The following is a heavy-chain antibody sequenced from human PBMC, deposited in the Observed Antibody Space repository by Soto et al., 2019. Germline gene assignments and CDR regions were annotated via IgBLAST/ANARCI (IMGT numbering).Heavy chain of an antibody. CDR3: ARSISSWREFDY. Sequence: HGESLKISCKGSGYSFPSYWIAWVRQMPGKGLEWMGIIYPRDSDTRYSPSFQGQVTISADKSISTAYLQWSSLKASDTAMYYCARSISSWREFDYWGQGTLVTVS. D-gene: IGHD6-13*01. J-gene: IGHJ4*02. CDR2: IYPRDSDT. V-gene: IGHV5-51*01. CDR1: GYSFPSYW.